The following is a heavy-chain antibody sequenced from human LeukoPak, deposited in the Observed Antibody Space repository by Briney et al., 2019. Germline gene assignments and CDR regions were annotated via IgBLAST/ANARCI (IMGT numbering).Heavy chain of an antibody. J-gene: IGHJ4*02. D-gene: IGHD3-22*01. CDR2: IYPGDSDT. CDR1: GYSFTSYW. Sequence: GESLKISCKGSGYSFTSYWIGWVRQMPGKGLEWMGIIYPGDSDTRYGPSFQGQVTISADRSITTAYLQWSSLKASDTAMYYCARAKTYYYDSPKYYFDYWGQGTLVTVSS. CDR3: ARAKTYYYDSPKYYFDY. V-gene: IGHV5-51*01.